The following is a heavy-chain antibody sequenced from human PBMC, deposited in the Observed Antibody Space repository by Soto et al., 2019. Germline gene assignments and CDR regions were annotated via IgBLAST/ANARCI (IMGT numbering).Heavy chain of an antibody. CDR2: ISSSSSTI. CDR1: GFTFSSYS. J-gene: IGHJ6*02. D-gene: IGHD1-26*01. CDR3: ARAYRVGWELLHHYYGMDV. V-gene: IGHV3-48*01. Sequence: EVQLVESGGGLVQPGGSLRLSCAASGFTFSSYSMNWVRQAPGKGLEWVSYISSSSSTIYYADSVKGRFTISRDNAKNSLYLQMNSLRAEDTAVYYCARAYRVGWELLHHYYGMDVWGQGTTVTVSS.